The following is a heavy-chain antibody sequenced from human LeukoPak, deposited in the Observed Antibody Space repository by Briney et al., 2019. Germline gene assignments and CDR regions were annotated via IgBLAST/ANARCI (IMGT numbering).Heavy chain of an antibody. V-gene: IGHV4-38-2*01. J-gene: IGHJ2*01. CDR2: IYYSGST. Sequence: SEALSLICAVSGYSLSSGYYLGWIRQPPGKGLEWIGSIYYSGSTYYNPSLKSRVTISVDTSKNQFSLKLSSVTAADTAVYYCARLPRFYDSSGYYHWYFDLWGRGTLVTVSS. CDR1: GYSLSSGYY. D-gene: IGHD3-22*01. CDR3: ARLPRFYDSSGYYHWYFDL.